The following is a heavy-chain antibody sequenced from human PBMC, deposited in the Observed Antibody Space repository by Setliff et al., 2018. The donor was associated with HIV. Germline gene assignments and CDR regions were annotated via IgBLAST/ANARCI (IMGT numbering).Heavy chain of an antibody. D-gene: IGHD5-12*01. Sequence: PGGSLRLSCAASGFTFDRYWMHWVRQAPGEGLVWVSRVNTDGSIKTYADSVKDRFTISRDNAKNTLYLQMNSLRAEDTGVYYCHSGYDTEEQSYFDYWGQGTLVTVFS. J-gene: IGHJ4*02. V-gene: IGHV3-74*01. CDR2: VNTDGSIK. CDR3: HSGYDTEEQSYFDY. CDR1: GFTFDRYW.